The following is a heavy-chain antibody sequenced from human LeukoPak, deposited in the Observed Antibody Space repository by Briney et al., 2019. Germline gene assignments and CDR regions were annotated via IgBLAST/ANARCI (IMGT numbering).Heavy chain of an antibody. CDR2: INTNTGNP. D-gene: IGHD2-21*02. Sequence: ASVKVSCKASGYTFTSYAMNWVRQAPGQGLEWMGWINTNTGNPTYAQGFTGRFVFSLDTSVSTAYLQISSLKAEDTAVYYCARDLGSSHENLYCGGDCYSNYFDYWGQGTLVTVSS. CDR3: ARDLGSSHENLYCGGDCYSNYFDY. CDR1: GYTFTSYA. J-gene: IGHJ4*02. V-gene: IGHV7-4-1*02.